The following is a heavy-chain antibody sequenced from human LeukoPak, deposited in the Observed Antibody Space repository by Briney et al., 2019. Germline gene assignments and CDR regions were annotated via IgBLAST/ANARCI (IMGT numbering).Heavy chain of an antibody. V-gene: IGHV3-23*01. J-gene: IGHJ4*02. D-gene: IGHD2-2*01. Sequence: PGGSLRLSCAASGFTFSSYAMSWVRQAPGKGLEWVSAISGSGGSTYYADSAKGRFTISRDNSKNTLYLQMNSLRAEDTAVYYCAKNGQLLSAYYFDYWGQGTLVTVSS. CDR3: AKNGQLLSAYYFDY. CDR2: ISGSGGST. CDR1: GFTFSSYA.